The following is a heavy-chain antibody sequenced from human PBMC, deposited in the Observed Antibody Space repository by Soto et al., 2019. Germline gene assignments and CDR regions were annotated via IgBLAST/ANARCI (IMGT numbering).Heavy chain of an antibody. V-gene: IGHV4-59*08. CDR3: TRYCSGGSCYGLDAFDI. J-gene: IGHJ3*02. CDR2: IYYSGST. CDR1: GGSISSYY. D-gene: IGHD2-15*01. Sequence: QVQLQESGPGLVKPSETLSLTCTVSGGSISSYYWSWIRQPPGKGLEWIGYIYYSGSTNYNPSLKSRVTITVDTSKNQFTLKRSSVTAADTAVYYWTRYCSGGSCYGLDAFDIWGQGTMVTVSS.